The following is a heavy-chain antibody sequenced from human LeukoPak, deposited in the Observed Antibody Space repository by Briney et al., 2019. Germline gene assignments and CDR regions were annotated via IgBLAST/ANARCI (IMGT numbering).Heavy chain of an antibody. Sequence: SETLSLTCTVSGGSISSYYWSWIRQPPGRGLEWIGYIYYRGSTNYNPSLKSRVTISVDTSKNQFSLKLSSVTAADTAVYYCARHVTGYYFDSWGQGTLVTVSS. CDR1: GGSISSYY. D-gene: IGHD1-14*01. J-gene: IGHJ4*02. CDR2: IYYRGST. V-gene: IGHV4-59*08. CDR3: ARHVTGYYFDS.